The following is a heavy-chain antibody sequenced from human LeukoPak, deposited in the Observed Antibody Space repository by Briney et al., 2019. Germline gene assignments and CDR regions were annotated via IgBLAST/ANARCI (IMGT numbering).Heavy chain of an antibody. CDR1: GYTFTGYY. D-gene: IGHD3-22*01. V-gene: IGHV1-2*06. CDR2: INPNSGGT. CDR3: ARFYLSSGYYYGAFDI. J-gene: IGHJ3*02. Sequence: ASVKVSCKASGYTFTGYYMHWVRQAPGQGLEWMGRINPNSGGTNYAQKFQGRVTMTRDTSISTAYMELSRLRSDDTAVYYCARFYLSSGYYYGAFDIWGQGTMVTVSS.